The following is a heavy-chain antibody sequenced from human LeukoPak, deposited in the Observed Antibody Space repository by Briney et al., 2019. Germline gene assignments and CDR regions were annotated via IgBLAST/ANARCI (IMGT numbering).Heavy chain of an antibody. Sequence: GRSLRLSCAASGFTLDDYAMHWFRQAPGKGLQGVSGISWNSGSIGYADSVKGRFTISRDNAKNSLYLQMNSLRAEDTALYYCAKDSSSWYRSMDVWGQGTTVTVSS. D-gene: IGHD6-13*01. V-gene: IGHV3-9*01. CDR1: GFTLDDYA. J-gene: IGHJ6*02. CDR3: AKDSSSWYRSMDV. CDR2: ISWNSGSI.